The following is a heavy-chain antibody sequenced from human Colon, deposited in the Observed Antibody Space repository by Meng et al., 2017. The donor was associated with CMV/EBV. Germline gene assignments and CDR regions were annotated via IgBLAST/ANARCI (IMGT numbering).Heavy chain of an antibody. D-gene: IGHD2-2*01. CDR3: ATAGYCSSTSCQISGGGYFDY. CDR1: GYTFTGYY. Sequence: ASVKVSCKASGYTFTGYYIHWVRQAPGQGREWMGWINPNSGGTNYAQKFQGWVTMTRDTSINTAYMELSRLRSDDTAVYYCATAGYCSSTSCQISGGGYFDYWGQGTLVTVSS. J-gene: IGHJ4*02. CDR2: INPNSGGT. V-gene: IGHV1-2*04.